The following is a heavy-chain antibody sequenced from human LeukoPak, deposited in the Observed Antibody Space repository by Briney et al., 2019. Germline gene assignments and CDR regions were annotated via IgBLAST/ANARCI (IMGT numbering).Heavy chain of an antibody. J-gene: IGHJ6*02. V-gene: IGHV3-48*01. CDR3: ARDDYGGNSPKGLYYYYGMDV. Sequence: PGGSLRLPCAASGFTFSSYSMNWVRQAPGKGLEWVSYISSSSSTIYYADSVKGRFTISRDNAKNSLYLQMNSLRAEDTAVYYCARDDYGGNSPKGLYYYYGMDVWGQGTTVTVSS. CDR1: GFTFSSYS. D-gene: IGHD4-23*01. CDR2: ISSSSSTI.